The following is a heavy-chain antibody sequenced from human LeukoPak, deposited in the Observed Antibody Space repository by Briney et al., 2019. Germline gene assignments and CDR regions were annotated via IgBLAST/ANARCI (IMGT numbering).Heavy chain of an antibody. CDR1: GYTFTGYY. CDR3: ARDDTSSWYSSVTYYYYMDV. V-gene: IGHV1-2*06. D-gene: IGHD6-13*01. Sequence: ASVKVSCKASGYTFTGYYMHWVRQAPGQGLEWMGRINPNSGGTNYAQKFQGRVTMTRDTSISTAYMELSSLRSEDTAVYYCARDDTSSWYSSVTYYYYMDVWGKGTTVTVSS. J-gene: IGHJ6*03. CDR2: INPNSGGT.